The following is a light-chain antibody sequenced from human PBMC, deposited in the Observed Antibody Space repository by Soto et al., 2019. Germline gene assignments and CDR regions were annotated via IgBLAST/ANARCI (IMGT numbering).Light chain of an antibody. V-gene: IGLV1-47*01. CDR2: RNN. Sequence: QAVVTQPPSASGTPGQRVNISCSGSSSNIGSNYVYWYRQFPGTAPKLLIQRNNQRPSGVPARFSGSKSGTSASLAISGLRSEDEADYYCCSYAGSSPYVFGTGTKVTVL. J-gene: IGLJ1*01. CDR3: CSYAGSSPYV. CDR1: SSNIGSNY.